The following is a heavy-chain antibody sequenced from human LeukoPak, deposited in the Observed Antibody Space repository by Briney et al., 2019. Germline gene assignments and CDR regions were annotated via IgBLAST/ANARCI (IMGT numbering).Heavy chain of an antibody. CDR1: GLSVSSTY. Sequence: PGGSLRLSCAASGLSVSSTYMTWVRQAPGKGLEWVSVIYSGGGPNYADSLKGRFSISRDNSKNSLYLQMNSLRAEDTAVYYCVGEGKYWGQGTLVTVSS. J-gene: IGHJ4*02. D-gene: IGHD4-17*01. CDR2: IYSGGGP. CDR3: VGEGKY. V-gene: IGHV3-53*01.